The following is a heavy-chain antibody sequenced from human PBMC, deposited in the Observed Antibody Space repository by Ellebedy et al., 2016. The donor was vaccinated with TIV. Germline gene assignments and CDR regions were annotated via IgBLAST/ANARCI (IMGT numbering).Heavy chain of an antibody. CDR1: GGTFSSYA. Sequence: SVKVSXXASGGTFSSYAISWVRQAPGQGLEWMGGIIPIFGTANYAQKFQGRVTITADESTSTAYMELSSLRSEDTAVYYCARDFGGSYLYYFDYWGQGTLVTVSS. D-gene: IGHD1-26*01. V-gene: IGHV1-69*13. CDR3: ARDFGGSYLYYFDY. J-gene: IGHJ4*02. CDR2: IIPIFGTA.